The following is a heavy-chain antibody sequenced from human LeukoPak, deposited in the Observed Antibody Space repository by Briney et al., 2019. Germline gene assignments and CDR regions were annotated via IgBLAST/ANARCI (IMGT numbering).Heavy chain of an antibody. CDR2: ITNSGTT. V-gene: IGHV4-59*11. D-gene: IGHD6-19*01. CDR3: ARVGAVAAAFDY. J-gene: IGHJ4*02. Sequence: SETLSLTCNVSGESISSHYWSWTRQSPGKGLEWIGYITNSGTTKFNPSLKSRVTISRDTSKNQISLRLSSVTAADTAVYYCARVGAVAAAFDYWGQGTLVTVSS. CDR1: GESISSHY.